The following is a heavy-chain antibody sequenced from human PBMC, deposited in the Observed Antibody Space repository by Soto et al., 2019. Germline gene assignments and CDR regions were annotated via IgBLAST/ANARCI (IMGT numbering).Heavy chain of an antibody. CDR3: AKDLYRSSYYMSHY. CDR2: IIGSGGNT. Sequence: GSLRLSCAASGFAFSSYAMTWVRQPPGKGLEWVSSIIGSGGNTYYADSVKGRFTISRDNSKNTLSLQMNSLSAEDTAIYYCAKDLYRSSYYMSHYWGQGTLVTAPQ. CDR1: GFAFSSYA. J-gene: IGHJ4*02. V-gene: IGHV3-23*01. D-gene: IGHD6-13*01.